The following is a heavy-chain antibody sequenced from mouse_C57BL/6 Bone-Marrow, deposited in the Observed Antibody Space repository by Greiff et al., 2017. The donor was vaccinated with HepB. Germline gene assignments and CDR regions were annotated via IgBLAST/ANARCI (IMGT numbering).Heavy chain of an antibody. CDR3: ARDEGGYGGLDY. CDR2: ISDGGSYT. D-gene: IGHD2-2*01. V-gene: IGHV5-4*01. J-gene: IGHJ2*01. Sequence: VQLKESGGGLVKPGGSLKLSCAASGFTFSSYAMSWVRQTPEKRLEWVATISDGGSYTYYPDNVKGRFTISRDNAKNNLYLQMSPLKSEDTAMYYCARDEGGYGGLDYWGQGTTLTVSS. CDR1: GFTFSSYA.